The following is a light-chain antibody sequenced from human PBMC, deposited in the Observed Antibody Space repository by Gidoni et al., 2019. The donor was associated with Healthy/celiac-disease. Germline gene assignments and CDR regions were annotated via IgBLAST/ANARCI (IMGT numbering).Light chain of an antibody. CDR3: QQSYSTPGT. Sequence: QMTQSPSSLSASVGDRVTITCRASQSISSYLNWYQQKPGKAPKLLIYAASSLQSGVPSRFSGSGSGTDFTLTISSLQPEDFATYYCQQSYSTPGTFXXXTKLEIK. CDR1: QSISSY. CDR2: AAS. J-gene: IGKJ2*01. V-gene: IGKV1-39*01.